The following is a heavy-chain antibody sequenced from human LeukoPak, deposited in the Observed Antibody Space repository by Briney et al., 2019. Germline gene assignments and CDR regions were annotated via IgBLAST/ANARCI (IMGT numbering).Heavy chain of an antibody. Sequence: ASVKVSCKASGYTFASYGVTWVRQAPGQGLEWMGWISAYNGNTNYAQKLQGRGSMTTDTSTSTAYMELRSMRSDDTAVYYCARQVDSTMALPDYWGQGTLVTVSS. CDR3: ARQVDSTMALPDY. CDR1: GYTFASYG. CDR2: ISAYNGNT. V-gene: IGHV1-18*01. D-gene: IGHD3-10*01. J-gene: IGHJ4*02.